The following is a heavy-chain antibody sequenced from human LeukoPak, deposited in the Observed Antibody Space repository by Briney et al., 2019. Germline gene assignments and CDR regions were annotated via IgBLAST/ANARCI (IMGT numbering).Heavy chain of an antibody. CDR1: GGSISSGGYS. V-gene: IGHV4-30-2*01. J-gene: IGHJ4*02. CDR2: IYHSGST. Sequence: SETLSLTCAVSGGSISSGGYSWSWIRQPPGKGLEWIGYIYHSGSTYYNPSLKSRVTTSVDRSKNQFSLKLSSVTAADTAVYYCARGGKIGYYDILTGFSPYYFDYWGQGTLVTVSS. D-gene: IGHD3-9*01. CDR3: ARGGKIGYYDILTGFSPYYFDY.